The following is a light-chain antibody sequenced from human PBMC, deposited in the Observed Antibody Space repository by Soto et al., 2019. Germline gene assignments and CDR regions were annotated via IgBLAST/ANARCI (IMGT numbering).Light chain of an antibody. J-gene: IGLJ3*02. CDR1: NRDIGAYNL. Sequence: QSALTQPASVSGSLGQSITISCTGSNRDIGAYNLVSWYQQYPDTAPKLIIYEVRNRPSGVSYRFTGSRSGNTASPTISALQADDESTFYCSSYTTTSTLLFGGGTKVTVL. CDR3: SSYTTTSTLL. CDR2: EVR. V-gene: IGLV2-14*01.